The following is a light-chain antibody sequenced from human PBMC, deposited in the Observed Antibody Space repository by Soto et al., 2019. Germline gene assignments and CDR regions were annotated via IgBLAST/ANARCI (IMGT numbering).Light chain of an antibody. CDR1: QAISSA. Sequence: AIQLTQSPSSLSASMGDRVTITCRASQAISSALAWYQQKPGKPPSLLVYDASTLESGVPSRVTGSGSGTDFTLTISNLQPEDFATYYCQHFGGYPRTFGQGTRLEIK. CDR2: DAS. J-gene: IGKJ5*01. CDR3: QHFGGYPRT. V-gene: IGKV1-13*02.